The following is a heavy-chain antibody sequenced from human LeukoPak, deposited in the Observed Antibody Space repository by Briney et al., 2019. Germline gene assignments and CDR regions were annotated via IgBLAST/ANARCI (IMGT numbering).Heavy chain of an antibody. CDR3: ANEHGDYEYWYFDL. D-gene: IGHD4-17*01. CDR2: ISGSGGST. Sequence: PGGSLRLSCAASGFTFSSYAMSWFRQAPGKGLEWVSGISGSGGSTYYADSVKGRFTISRDNSKNTLYLQMNSLRAEDTAVYYCANEHGDYEYWYFDLWGRGTLVTVSS. CDR1: GFTFSSYA. J-gene: IGHJ2*01. V-gene: IGHV3-23*01.